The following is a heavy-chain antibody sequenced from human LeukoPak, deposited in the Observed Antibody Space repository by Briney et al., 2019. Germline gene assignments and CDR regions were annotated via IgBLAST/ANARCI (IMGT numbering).Heavy chain of an antibody. CDR1: GFTFSSYS. Sequence: GGSLRLSCTVSGFTFSSYSMNWVRQAPGKGLEWDSYISSGSVTIYYADSVKGRFTISRDNAKNSLYLQMNSLRDEDTAVYYCARLYCSGGSCPQDYWGRGTLVTVSS. CDR2: ISSGSVTI. J-gene: IGHJ4*02. D-gene: IGHD2-15*01. V-gene: IGHV3-48*02. CDR3: ARLYCSGGSCPQDY.